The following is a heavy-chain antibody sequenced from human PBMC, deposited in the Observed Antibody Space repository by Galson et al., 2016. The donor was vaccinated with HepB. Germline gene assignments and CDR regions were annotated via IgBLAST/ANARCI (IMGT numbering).Heavy chain of an antibody. CDR2: IYSAGDT. CDR3: ARDTDSGSRADW. V-gene: IGHV3-53*01. J-gene: IGHJ4*02. D-gene: IGHD6-25*01. Sequence: SLRLSCAASGFTVSDNNMSWVRQAPGKGLEWVSIIYSAGDTYYADSVKGRFTVSRDDSKNILYLQMNSLRPEDTAVYYCARDTDSGSRADWWGQGTLVTVSS. CDR1: GFTVSDNN.